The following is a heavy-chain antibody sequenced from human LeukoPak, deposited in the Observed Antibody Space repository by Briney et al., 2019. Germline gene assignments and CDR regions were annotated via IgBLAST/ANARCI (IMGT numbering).Heavy chain of an antibody. Sequence: SVQVSCKASGFTFTSSAVQWVRQARGQRLEWIGWTVVGSGNKNYAQKFQERVTIIRNMHTNTPYMVLSSLRSEDTDVYYCAADSPRGYAMHVWGKGTTVTGSS. D-gene: IGHD3-10*01. CDR2: TVVGSGNK. CDR3: AADSPRGYAMHV. CDR1: GFTFTSSA. J-gene: IGHJ6*04. V-gene: IGHV1-58*01.